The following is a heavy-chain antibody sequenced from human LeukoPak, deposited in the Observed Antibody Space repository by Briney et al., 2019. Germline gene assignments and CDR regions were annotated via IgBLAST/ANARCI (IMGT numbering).Heavy chain of an antibody. D-gene: IGHD1-7*01. Sequence: GGSLRLSCAASGFTVSSNYMSLVRQAPGKGLEWVSVIYSGGSTYYADSVKGRFTISRDNSKNTLYLQMNSLRAEDTAVYYCARSWYNWNYVGAFDIWGQGTMVTVSS. J-gene: IGHJ3*02. CDR2: IYSGGST. CDR3: ARSWYNWNYVGAFDI. CDR1: GFTVSSNY. V-gene: IGHV3-66*01.